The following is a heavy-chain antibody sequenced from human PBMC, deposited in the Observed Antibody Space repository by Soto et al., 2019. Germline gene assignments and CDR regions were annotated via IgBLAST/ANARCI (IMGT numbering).Heavy chain of an antibody. Sequence: QVQLQESGPGLVKPSETLSLTCTVSGGSISSYYWSWIRQPPGKGLEWIGYIYYSGSTNYNPSLKSRVTISVDTSKNQFSRKLSSVTAADTAVYYCARGAGRYYDRGAFDIWGRGTMVTVSS. CDR1: GGSISSYY. J-gene: IGHJ3*02. D-gene: IGHD3-22*01. CDR2: IYYSGST. CDR3: ARGAGRYYDRGAFDI. V-gene: IGHV4-59*01.